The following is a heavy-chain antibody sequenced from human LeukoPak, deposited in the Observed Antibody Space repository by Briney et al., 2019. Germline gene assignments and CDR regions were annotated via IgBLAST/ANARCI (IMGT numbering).Heavy chain of an antibody. J-gene: IGHJ5*02. D-gene: IGHD4-23*01. CDR3: ARGGGYNWFDP. V-gene: IGHV4-34*01. CDR2: INHSGST. Sequence: PSETLSVTCAVYGGSFSGYYWSWIRQPPGKGLEWIGGINHSGSTNYNPSLKSRVTISADTSKNQFSLKLNSVTAADTAVYYCARGGGYNWFDPWGQGALVTVSS. CDR1: GGSFSGYY.